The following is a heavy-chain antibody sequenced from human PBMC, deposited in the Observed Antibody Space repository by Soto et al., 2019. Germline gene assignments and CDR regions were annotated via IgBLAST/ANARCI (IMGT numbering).Heavy chain of an antibody. V-gene: IGHV3-21*01. CDR2: ISPSTSHI. Sequence: EVHLVESGGGLVKPGGSLRLSCAVSGFTFSSCTMNWVRQAPGKGLEWVSSISPSTSHIYYTDSVKGRFTISRDNAKNSLXLQMNXLRAEDTAVYYCSGCSGGACHRNYGMDVWGQGTTVTVSS. CDR3: SGCSGGACHRNYGMDV. J-gene: IGHJ6*02. D-gene: IGHD2-15*01. CDR1: GFTFSSCT.